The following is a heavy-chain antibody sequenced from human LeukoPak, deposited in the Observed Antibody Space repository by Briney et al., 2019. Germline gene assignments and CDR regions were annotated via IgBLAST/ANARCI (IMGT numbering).Heavy chain of an antibody. CDR2: INHSGST. J-gene: IGHJ4*02. D-gene: IGHD3-22*01. CDR3: ARGPVPPNYYDSSGYYYVFDC. V-gene: IGHV4-34*01. CDR1: GGSFSGYY. Sequence: PSETLSLTCAVYGGSFSGYYWSWIRQPPGKGLEWIGEINHSGSTNYNPSLKSRVTISVDTSKNQFSLKLSSVTAADTAVYYCARGPVPPNYYDSSGYYYVFDCWGQGTLVTVSS.